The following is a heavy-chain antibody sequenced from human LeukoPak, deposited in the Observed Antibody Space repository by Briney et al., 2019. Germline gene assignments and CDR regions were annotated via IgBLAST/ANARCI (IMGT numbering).Heavy chain of an antibody. CDR3: ARDPPDTAMVKVNHYGMDV. Sequence: ASVKVSCKASGYTFTSYGISWVRQAPGQGLEWMGWISAYNGNTNYAQKLQGRVTMTTDTSTSTAYMELRSLRSDDTAVYYCARDPPDTAMVKVNHYGMDVWGQGTTVTVSS. V-gene: IGHV1-18*01. CDR2: ISAYNGNT. CDR1: GYTFTSYG. D-gene: IGHD5-18*01. J-gene: IGHJ6*02.